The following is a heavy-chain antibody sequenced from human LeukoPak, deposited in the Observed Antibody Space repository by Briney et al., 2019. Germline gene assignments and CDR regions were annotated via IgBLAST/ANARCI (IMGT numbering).Heavy chain of an antibody. CDR1: GFTFSNAW. J-gene: IGHJ4*02. Sequence: PGGSLRLSCAASGFTFSNAWMSCVRQAPGKGLEWVGRIKSKTDGGTTDYAAPVKGRFTISRDDSKNTLYLQMNSLKTEDTAVYYCTTDHLRSGYYREFDYWGQGPWSPSPQ. V-gene: IGHV3-15*01. D-gene: IGHD3-22*01. CDR2: IKSKTDGGTT. CDR3: TTDHLRSGYYREFDY.